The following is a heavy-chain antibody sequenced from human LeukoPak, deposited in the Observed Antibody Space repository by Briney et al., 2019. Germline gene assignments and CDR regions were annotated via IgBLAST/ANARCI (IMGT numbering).Heavy chain of an antibody. D-gene: IGHD6-19*01. J-gene: IGHJ4*02. CDR1: GFTFSDYY. V-gene: IGHV3-11*04. CDR2: ISNGGSSL. CDR3: ARVRVAGFSDFDY. Sequence: GGSLRLSCAASGFTFSDYYMSSIRQAPGKGLEWVSYISNGGSSLYYADSVKGRFTISRDNAKNSLFLQVNSLRAEDTALYYCARVRVAGFSDFDYWGQGTLVTVSS.